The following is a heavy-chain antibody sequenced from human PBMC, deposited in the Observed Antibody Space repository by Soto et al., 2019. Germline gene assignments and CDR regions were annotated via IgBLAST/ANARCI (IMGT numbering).Heavy chain of an antibody. CDR1: GFTFSSYG. CDR3: AKDNRRFGEVDNFDY. V-gene: IGHV3-30*18. CDR2: ISYDGSNK. Sequence: GSLRLSCAASGFTFSSYGMHWVRQAPGKGLEWVAVISYDGSNKYYADSVKGRFTISRDNSKNTLYLQMNSLRAEDTAVYYCAKDNRRFGEVDNFDYWGQGTLVTVSS. J-gene: IGHJ4*02. D-gene: IGHD3-3*01.